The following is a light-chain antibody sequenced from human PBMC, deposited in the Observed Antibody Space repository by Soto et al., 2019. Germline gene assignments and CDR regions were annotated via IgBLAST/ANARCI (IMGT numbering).Light chain of an antibody. CDR3: GSWDSCLSAYV. Sequence: QSALTQPASVSGSPGQSITISCTGTSSDIGGYNFVSWYHQHPGKAPNLMIYEVSNRPSGVSDRFSGSKSGTTASLTISGLQAVDEADYYCGSWDSCLSAYVFGTGTKVTVL. V-gene: IGLV2-14*01. CDR2: EVS. CDR1: SSDIGGYNF. J-gene: IGLJ1*01.